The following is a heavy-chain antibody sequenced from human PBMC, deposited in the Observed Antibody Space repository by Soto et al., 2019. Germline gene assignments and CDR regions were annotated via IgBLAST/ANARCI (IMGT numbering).Heavy chain of an antibody. V-gene: IGHV1-3*04. D-gene: IGHD1-26*01. CDR3: ARGEIKEVGSGVDD. CDR1: GYTFSTYG. J-gene: IGHJ4*01. CDR2: FSTGNGDT. Sequence: ASVKVSCKASGYTFSTYGISWVRQAPGQRLEWMGWFSTGNGDTKYSQKFQGRVTITGDTSASTASMELSGLRSADTAMYYCARGEIKEVGSGVDDGGPGDLTTDSS.